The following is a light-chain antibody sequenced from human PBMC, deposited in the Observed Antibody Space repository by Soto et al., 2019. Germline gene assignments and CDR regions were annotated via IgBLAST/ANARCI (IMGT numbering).Light chain of an antibody. CDR3: QTWGTGTVV. V-gene: IGLV4-69*01. Sequence: QPVLTQSPSASASLGASVKLTCTLSSGHSSYAIAWHQQQPEKGPRYLMKLNSDGSHSKGDGIPDRFSGSNSGAERYLTISSLQSEDEADYYCQTWGTGTVVFGGGTKVTVL. CDR1: SGHSSYA. CDR2: LNSDGSH. J-gene: IGLJ2*01.